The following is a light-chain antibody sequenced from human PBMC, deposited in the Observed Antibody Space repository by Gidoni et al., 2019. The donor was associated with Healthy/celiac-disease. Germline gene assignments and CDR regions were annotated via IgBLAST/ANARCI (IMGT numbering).Light chain of an antibody. CDR2: DVS. CDR1: SSDLGVYNY. CDR3: SSYTGSSTV. J-gene: IGLJ2*01. V-gene: IGLV2-14*03. Sequence: QSALTQPASVSGSPGQSITISCTGTSSDLGVYNYVSWYQQHPDNAPKLIIYDVSYRPSGFSNRFSGSKSGNTASLTISGLQGEDEADYYCSSYTGSSTVFGGGTKLTV.